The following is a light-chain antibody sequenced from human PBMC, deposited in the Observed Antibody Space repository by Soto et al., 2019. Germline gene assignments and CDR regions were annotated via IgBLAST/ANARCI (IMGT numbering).Light chain of an antibody. CDR2: DNN. J-gene: IGLJ1*01. CDR1: SSNIGSNY. CDR3: GTWDSSFYV. V-gene: IGLV1-51*01. Sequence: QSALAQPPSASGTPGQRVTISCSGSSSNIGSNYVYWYQQLPGTAPKLLIYDNNKRPSGIPDRFSGSKSGTSATLGITGLQTGDEADYYCGTWDSSFYVFGTGTKVTVL.